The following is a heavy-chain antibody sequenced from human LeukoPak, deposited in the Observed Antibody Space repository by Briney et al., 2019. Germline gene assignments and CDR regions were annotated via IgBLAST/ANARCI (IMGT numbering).Heavy chain of an antibody. CDR3: ARVKRKYQLLKPLDETASHYFDY. D-gene: IGHD2-2*01. CDR2: INHSGST. CDR1: GGPFSGYY. J-gene: IGHJ4*02. V-gene: IGHV4-34*01. Sequence: SETLSLTCAVYGGPFSGYYWSWIRQPPGKGLEWIGEINHSGSTNYNPSLKSRVTISVDTSKNQFSLKLSSVTAADTAAYFCARVKRKYQLLKPLDETASHYFDYWGQGTLVTVSS.